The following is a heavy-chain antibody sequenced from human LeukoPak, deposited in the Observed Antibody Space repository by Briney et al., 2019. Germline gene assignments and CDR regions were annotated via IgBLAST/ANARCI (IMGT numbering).Heavy chain of an antibody. Sequence: GGSLRLSCAASGLTFSRYAMSWVREAPRERRGWGSAISGGGGSTYYADSVKGRFTISRDNSKNTLYLQMNSLRAEDTAVYYGAKGGDDSSGYYDYFDYWGQGTLVTVSS. CDR2: ISGGGGST. J-gene: IGHJ4*02. CDR1: GLTFSRYA. D-gene: IGHD3-22*01. V-gene: IGHV3-23*01. CDR3: AKGGDDSSGYYDYFDY.